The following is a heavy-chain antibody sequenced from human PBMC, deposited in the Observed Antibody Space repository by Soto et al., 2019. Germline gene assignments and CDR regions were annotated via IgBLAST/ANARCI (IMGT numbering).Heavy chain of an antibody. CDR2: MYYNGNI. Sequence: SETLSLTCNVSGGSISNYYWTWVRQSPEKGLEWIGYMYYNGNINYNPSLKGRVTISIDTSKNQFSLTLKSVTAADTAVYYCASGGNLFDPWGPGVLVTLSS. J-gene: IGHJ5*02. CDR1: GGSISNYY. CDR3: ASGGNLFDP. D-gene: IGHD3-16*01. V-gene: IGHV4-59*01.